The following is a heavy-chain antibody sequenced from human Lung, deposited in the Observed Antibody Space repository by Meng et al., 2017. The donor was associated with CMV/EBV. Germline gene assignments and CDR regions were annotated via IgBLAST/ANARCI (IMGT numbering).Heavy chain of an antibody. CDR2: IYYGGGT. J-gene: IGHJ4*02. V-gene: IGHV4-31*03. CDR1: GGSINSVGYY. Sequence: LSCTVSGGSINSVGYYWTWIRQHPGKGLEWIGYIYYGGGTNYNPSLQSRVTISVDTSKNQFSLKLSSVTAADTAMYYCARSVGCSSTYCYTYTSSWYPDYWGQGXLVTVSS. D-gene: IGHD6-13*01. CDR3: ARSVGCSSTYCYTYTSSWYPDY.